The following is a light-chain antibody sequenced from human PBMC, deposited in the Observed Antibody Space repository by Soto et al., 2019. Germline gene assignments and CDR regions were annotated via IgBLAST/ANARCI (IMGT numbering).Light chain of an antibody. CDR1: QTITRW. V-gene: IGKV1-5*01. CDR3: KQYNSYSWT. J-gene: IGKJ1*01. Sequence: DIPMTPSPSTLAASVGDRVTIPCPASQTITRWMAWYQQKPGKAHKLLIYDAYTLESGVQSRFSGSRSGTEFTLTIRSLQPDDFATYYCKQYNSYSWTFGQGTKVDI. CDR2: DAY.